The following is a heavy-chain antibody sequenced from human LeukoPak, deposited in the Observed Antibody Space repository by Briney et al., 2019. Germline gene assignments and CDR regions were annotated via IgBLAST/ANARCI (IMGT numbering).Heavy chain of an antibody. CDR3: ASSSSYLFDY. D-gene: IGHD6-6*01. Sequence: SETLSLTCTVSGGSISSYYWSWIRQPAGKGLEWIWHIYTSGSTNYNPSLKSRVTMSVDTSKNQFSLKLSSVTAADTAVYYCASSSSYLFDYWGQGTLVTVSS. CDR2: IYTSGST. J-gene: IGHJ4*02. V-gene: IGHV4-4*07. CDR1: GGSISSYY.